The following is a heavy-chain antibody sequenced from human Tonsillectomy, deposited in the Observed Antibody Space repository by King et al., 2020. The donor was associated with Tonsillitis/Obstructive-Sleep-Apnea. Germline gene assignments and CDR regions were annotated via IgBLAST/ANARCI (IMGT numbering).Heavy chain of an antibody. CDR2: INPNSGGT. J-gene: IGHJ4*02. D-gene: IGHD2-21*02. CDR1: GYTFTGYY. Sequence: QLVQSGAEVKKPGASVKVSCKASGYTFTGYYMHWVRQAPGQGLEWMGWINPNSGGTNYAQKFQGRVTMTRDTSISTAYMELSRLRSDDTAVYYCARDYLNCGGDCFPTFDYWGQGTLVTVSS. V-gene: IGHV1-2*02. CDR3: ARDYLNCGGDCFPTFDY.